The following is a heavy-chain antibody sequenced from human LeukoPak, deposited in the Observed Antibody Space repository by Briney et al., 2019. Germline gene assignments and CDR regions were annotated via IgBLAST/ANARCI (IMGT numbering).Heavy chain of an antibody. CDR3: ASSTGSFDY. CDR2: IYSGGST. J-gene: IGHJ4*02. V-gene: IGHV4-39*01. Sequence: SETLSLTCTVSGGSISSSSYYWGWIRQPPGKGLEWIGSIYSGGSTYYNPSLKSRVTISVDTSKNQFSLKLNSVTAADTAVYYCASSTGSFDYWGQGTLVTVSS. CDR1: GGSISSSSYY. D-gene: IGHD4-17*01.